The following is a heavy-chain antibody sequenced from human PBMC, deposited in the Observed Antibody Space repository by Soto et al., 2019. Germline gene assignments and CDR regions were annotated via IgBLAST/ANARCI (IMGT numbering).Heavy chain of an antibody. D-gene: IGHD1-1*01. CDR3: ARGEYQPTGTTVPFDY. CDR2: IYHSGST. CDR1: GGSISSGGYS. J-gene: IGHJ4*02. V-gene: IGHV4-30-2*01. Sequence: QLQLQESGSGLVKPSQTLSLTCAVSGGSISSGGYSWSWIRQPPGKGLEWIGYIYHSGSTYYNPSLKSRVTISVDRSKNQFSLKLSSVTAADTAVYYSARGEYQPTGTTVPFDYWGQGTLVTVSS.